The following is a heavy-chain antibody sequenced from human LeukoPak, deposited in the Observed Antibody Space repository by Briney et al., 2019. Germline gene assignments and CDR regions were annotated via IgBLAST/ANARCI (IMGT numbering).Heavy chain of an antibody. CDR2: IRYDGSHK. D-gene: IGHD3-10*01. V-gene: IGHV3-30*02. CDR3: AKDLLKEGSYGSGIDWFDP. CDR1: GFIFSNYG. J-gene: IGHJ5*02. Sequence: GGSLRLSCAASGFIFSNYGMHWVRQAPGKGLEWVSFIRYDGSHKHYADYVKGRFTISRENSKKTLYMQMNSLRPEDTAMYYCAKDLLKEGSYGSGIDWFDPWGQGAQVTVSS.